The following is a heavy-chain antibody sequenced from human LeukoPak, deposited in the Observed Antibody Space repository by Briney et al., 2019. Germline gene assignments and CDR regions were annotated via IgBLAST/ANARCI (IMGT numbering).Heavy chain of an antibody. CDR1: GFTFSNYA. J-gene: IGHJ4*02. V-gene: IGHV3-23*01. D-gene: IGHD6-13*01. CDR3: ARDPYSSSYYYFDY. CDR2: ISGSGDNT. Sequence: GGSLRLSCAASGFTFSNYAMSWVRQAPGKGLEWVSDISGSGDNTYYADSLKGRFTISRDNSKDTLYLQMDSLRAEDTAVYYCARDPYSSSYYYFDYWGQGTLVTVSS.